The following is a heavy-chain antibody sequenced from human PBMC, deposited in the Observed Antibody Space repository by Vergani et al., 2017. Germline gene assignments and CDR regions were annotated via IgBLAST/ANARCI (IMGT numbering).Heavy chain of an antibody. D-gene: IGHD2-2*02. V-gene: IGHV4-34*01. Sequence: QVQLQQWGAGLLKPSETLSLTCAVYGRSFSGYYWSWIRQPPGKGLEWIGEINHSGSTNYNPSLKSRVTISVDTSKNQFSLKLSSVTAADTAVYYCASVRPIGWTLRYCSSTSCYRRYTTDYYMGVWGKGTTVTVSS. J-gene: IGHJ6*03. CDR2: INHSGST. CDR1: GRSFSGYY. CDR3: ASVRPIGWTLRYCSSTSCYRRYTTDYYMGV.